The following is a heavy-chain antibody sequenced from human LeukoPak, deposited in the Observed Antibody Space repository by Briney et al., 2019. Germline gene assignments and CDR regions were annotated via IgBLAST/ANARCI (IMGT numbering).Heavy chain of an antibody. D-gene: IGHD2/OR15-2a*01. J-gene: IGHJ6*02. CDR2: IKQDGSEK. CDR3: ARDLYLSMRFNYFGMDV. V-gene: IGHV3-7*01. CDR1: GFTFSSYW. Sequence: GGSLRLSCAASGFTFSSYWMSWVRQAPGKGLEWVANIKQDGSEKNYVDSVKGRFTISRDNAKNSLYLQMNSLRAEDTAVYYCARDLYLSMRFNYFGMDVWGQGTTVTVSS.